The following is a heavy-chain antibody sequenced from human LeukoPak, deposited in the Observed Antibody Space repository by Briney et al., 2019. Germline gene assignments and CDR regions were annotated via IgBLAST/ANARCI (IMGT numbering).Heavy chain of an antibody. V-gene: IGHV3-23*01. CDR3: ALWPEGATPKFHN. D-gene: IGHD1-26*01. J-gene: IGHJ4*02. CDR2: ISGSGGVT. Sequence: GGSLRLSCAASGLTFSNYAMSWVRQAPGKGLDWVSTISGSGGVTYYPDSVRGRFTIPRDNSRNTLHLQMDSLRDEDTAIYYCALWPEGATPKFHNWGQGTLVTVSS. CDR1: GLTFSNYA.